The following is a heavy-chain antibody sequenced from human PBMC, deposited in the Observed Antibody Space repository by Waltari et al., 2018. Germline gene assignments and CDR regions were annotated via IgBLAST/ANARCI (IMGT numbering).Heavy chain of an antibody. CDR3: ATAMVRGDYYYYGMDV. CDR2: RNPTSGNT. J-gene: IGHJ6*02. Sequence: QVQLVQSGAEVKKPGASVKVSCKASGYTFTSYDINWVRQATGQGLEWMGWRNPTSGNTGDAKKFQGRVTITRNTSISTAYMELSSLRSEDTAVYYCATAMVRGDYYYYGMDVWGQGTTVTVSS. V-gene: IGHV1-8*03. D-gene: IGHD3-10*01. CDR1: GYTFTSYD.